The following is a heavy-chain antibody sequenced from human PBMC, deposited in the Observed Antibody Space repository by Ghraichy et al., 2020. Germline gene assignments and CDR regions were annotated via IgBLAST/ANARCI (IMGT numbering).Heavy chain of an antibody. CDR2: ICFDGSCT. Sequence: GESLNISCAASGFSFSDYYMHWVRQAPGKGLVWVSRICFDGSCTSYADSVKGRFTISRDNAKNKLYLQMNSLRAEDTAVYFCARDSSSWYAIQHWGQGTLVTVSS. V-gene: IGHV3-74*01. J-gene: IGHJ1*01. CDR3: ARDSSSWYAIQH. D-gene: IGHD6-13*01. CDR1: GFSFSDYY.